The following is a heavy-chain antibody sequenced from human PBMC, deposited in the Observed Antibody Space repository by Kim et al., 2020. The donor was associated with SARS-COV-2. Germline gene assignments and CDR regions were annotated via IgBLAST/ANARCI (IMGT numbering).Heavy chain of an antibody. CDR1: GFTFSSYG. V-gene: IGHV3-30*18. Sequence: GGSLRLSCAASGFTFSSYGMHWVRQAPGKGLERVAVISYDGSNKYYADSVKGRFTISRDNSKNTLYLQMNSLRAEDTAVYYCAKESGSGSYYAWTYYYYGMGVWGQGTTVTVSS. D-gene: IGHD3-10*01. CDR3: AKESGSGSYYAWTYYYYGMGV. CDR2: ISYDGSNK. J-gene: IGHJ6*02.